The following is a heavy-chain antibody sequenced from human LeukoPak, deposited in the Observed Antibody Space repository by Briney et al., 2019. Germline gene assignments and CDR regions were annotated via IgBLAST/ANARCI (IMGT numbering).Heavy chain of an antibody. CDR3: TRKDYYDSSGFDY. Sequence: GGSLRLSCAASGFSFSMYSMSWIRQAPGKGLEWVGFIRSKAYGGTTEYAASVKGRFTISRDDSKSIAYLQMNSLKTEDTAVYYCTRKDYYDSSGFDYWGQGTLVTVSS. CDR1: GFSFSMYS. CDR2: IRSKAYGGTT. D-gene: IGHD3-22*01. V-gene: IGHV3-49*03. J-gene: IGHJ4*02.